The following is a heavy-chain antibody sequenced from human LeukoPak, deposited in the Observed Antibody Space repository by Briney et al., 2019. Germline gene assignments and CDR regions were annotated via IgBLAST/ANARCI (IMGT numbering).Heavy chain of an antibody. Sequence: ASVNVSFKASGYTFTRYGISSLRQAPGQGLEWMGWISAYNGNTNYAQKLKGRVTMTTDTSTSTAYMELRSLRSDDTAVYYCAREGGSSGWYSAFDIWGQGTMVTVSS. CDR2: ISAYNGNT. V-gene: IGHV1-18*01. D-gene: IGHD6-19*01. CDR3: AREGGSSGWYSAFDI. CDR1: GYTFTRYG. J-gene: IGHJ3*02.